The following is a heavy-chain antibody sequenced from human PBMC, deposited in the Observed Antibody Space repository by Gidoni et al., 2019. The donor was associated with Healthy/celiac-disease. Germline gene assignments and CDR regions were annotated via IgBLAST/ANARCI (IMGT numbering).Heavy chain of an antibody. D-gene: IGHD6-19*01. CDR3: AREPTSGWYDWFDP. CDR2: IIPILGIA. Sequence: QVQLVQSGAEVKKPGSSVKVSCKASGGTFSSYAISWGRQAPGQGLEWMGRIIPILGIANYAQKFQGRVTITVDKSTSTAYMELSSLRSEDTAVYYCAREPTSGWYDWFDPWGQGTLVTVSS. J-gene: IGHJ5*02. V-gene: IGHV1-69*09. CDR1: GGTFSSYA.